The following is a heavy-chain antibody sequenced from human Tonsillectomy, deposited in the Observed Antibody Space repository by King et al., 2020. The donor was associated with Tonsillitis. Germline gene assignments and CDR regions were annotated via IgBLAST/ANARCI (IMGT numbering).Heavy chain of an antibody. CDR2: ISTSSSYI. CDR3: ARDLFGQQLVFGYYGMDV. Sequence: VQLVESGGGLVKPGGSLRLSCAASDFSFSTYSMNWVRQAPGKGLEWVSSISTSSSYIYYADSVKGRFMISRDNAENSLYLQMNSLRADDTAVYYCARDLFGQQLVFGYYGMDVWGQGTTVTVSS. CDR1: DFSFSTYS. V-gene: IGHV3-21*01. D-gene: IGHD6-13*01. J-gene: IGHJ6*02.